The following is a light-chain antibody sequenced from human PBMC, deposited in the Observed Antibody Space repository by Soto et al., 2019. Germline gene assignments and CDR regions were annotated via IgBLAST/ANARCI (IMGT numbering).Light chain of an antibody. Sequence: EIVLPQSPGTLSLSPGERPTLSCRASRSVSSTYLAWYQQKPGQAPRLLIFGASDRATGIPDRFSGSGSGTDFTLTINRLEPEDFAVYYCQQYGSSSITFGQGTRLEIK. J-gene: IGKJ5*01. CDR3: QQYGSSSIT. CDR1: RSVSSTY. V-gene: IGKV3-20*01. CDR2: GAS.